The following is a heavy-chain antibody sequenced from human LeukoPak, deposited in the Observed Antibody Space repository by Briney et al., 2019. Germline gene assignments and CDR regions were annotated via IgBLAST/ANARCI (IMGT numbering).Heavy chain of an antibody. CDR1: GFIFSNYA. D-gene: IGHD3-10*01. Sequence: PGGSLRLSCAASGFIFSNYAMSWVRRAPARGLEWVSSLRGDGETFYADSVKGRFTLSRDESRNTVYLQLNNLRVEDTAVYYCASSPLTMYGSGQAFGYWGQGTLVTVSS. CDR3: ASSPLTMYGSGQAFGY. J-gene: IGHJ4*02. CDR2: LRGDGET. V-gene: IGHV3-23*01.